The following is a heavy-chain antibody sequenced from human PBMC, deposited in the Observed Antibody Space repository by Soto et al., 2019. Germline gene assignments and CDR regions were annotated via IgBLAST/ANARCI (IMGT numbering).Heavy chain of an antibody. V-gene: IGHV1-69*13. Sequence: GASVKVSCKASGGTFSSYAISWVRQAPGQGLEWMGGIISIFGTANYAQKFQGRVTITADESTSTAYMELRSLRSDDTAVYYCARVVWFGELFGPHNWFDPWGQGTLVTVSS. CDR3: ARVVWFGELFGPHNWFDP. J-gene: IGHJ5*02. CDR1: GGTFSSYA. CDR2: IISIFGTA. D-gene: IGHD3-10*01.